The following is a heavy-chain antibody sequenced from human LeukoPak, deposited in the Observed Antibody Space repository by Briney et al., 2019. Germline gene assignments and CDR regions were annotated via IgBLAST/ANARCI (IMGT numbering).Heavy chain of an antibody. D-gene: IGHD6-19*01. Sequence: GRSLRLSCAASGFTFSTYAMHWVRQAPGKGLEWVAVISYDGSNKYYADSVKGRFTISRDNSKNTLYLQMNSLRAEDTAVYYCARGDSSGWYPSQNWFDPWGQGTLVTVSS. J-gene: IGHJ5*02. V-gene: IGHV3-30*04. CDR2: ISYDGSNK. CDR1: GFTFSTYA. CDR3: ARGDSSGWYPSQNWFDP.